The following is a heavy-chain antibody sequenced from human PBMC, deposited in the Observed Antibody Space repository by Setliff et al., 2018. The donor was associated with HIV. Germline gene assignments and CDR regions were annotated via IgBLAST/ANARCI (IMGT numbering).Heavy chain of an antibody. J-gene: IGHJ4*02. Sequence: SETLSLTCTVSGGFISSSSYYWGWIRQTPGKGLEWIGSIFNDGRTYYNPSLKSRITIPMDTSTNQFSLKLSSVTAADTAVYFCARHFPSISLFFGDPGPFDCRGQGALVTVSS. CDR3: ARHFPSISLFFGDPGPFDC. V-gene: IGHV4-39*01. CDR2: IFNDGRT. CDR1: GGFISSSSYY. D-gene: IGHD3-10*01.